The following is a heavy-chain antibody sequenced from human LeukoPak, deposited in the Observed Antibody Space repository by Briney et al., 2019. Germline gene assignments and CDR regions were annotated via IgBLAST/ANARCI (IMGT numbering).Heavy chain of an antibody. CDR2: INPSGGST. J-gene: IGHJ4*02. CDR1: GYTFTSYY. D-gene: IGHD6-19*01. CDR3: ARTVAGNFDY. V-gene: IGHV1-46*01. Sequence: ASVKVSCKASGYTFTSYYMHWVRQAPGQGLEWMGIINPSGGSTSYAQKFQGRVTMARDTSTSTAYMELRSLRSDDTAVYYCARTVAGNFDYWGQGTLVTVSS.